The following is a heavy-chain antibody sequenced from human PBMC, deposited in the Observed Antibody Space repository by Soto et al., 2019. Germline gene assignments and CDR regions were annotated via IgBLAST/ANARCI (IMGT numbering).Heavy chain of an antibody. D-gene: IGHD1-1*01. J-gene: IGHJ6*02. CDR2: IFYSGTT. CDR3: ARDLWVEPELYYYGMDV. V-gene: IGHV4-30-4*01. CDR1: GDSISSADYY. Sequence: SSATLSLTCTVSGDSISSADYYWSWILQTPGKGLEWIGRIFYSGTTYYNPSLKSRLTISVDTSKNHFSLRLTSVTAADTAVYYCARDLWVEPELYYYGMDVWGQGTTVT.